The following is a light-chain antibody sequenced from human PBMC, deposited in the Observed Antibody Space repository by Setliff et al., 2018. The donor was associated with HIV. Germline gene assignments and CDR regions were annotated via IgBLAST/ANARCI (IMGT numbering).Light chain of an antibody. CDR3: SSYVGNKSRV. CDR1: NTDIGGYKY. J-gene: IGLJ3*02. Sequence: SALTQPPSVFGSPGQSITIFCTGSNTDIGGYKYVSWYQQHPGKAPKLLIYDVTNRPSGVSSRFSGSRSGNSASLSISGLQAEDGADYYCSSYVGNKSRVFGGWTKVTVL. V-gene: IGLV2-14*01. CDR2: DVT.